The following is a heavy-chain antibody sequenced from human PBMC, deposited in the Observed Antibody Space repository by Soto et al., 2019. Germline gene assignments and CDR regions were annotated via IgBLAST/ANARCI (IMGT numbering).Heavy chain of an antibody. J-gene: IGHJ4*02. CDR3: VRGVVVVVGSTAENFDH. CDR1: GFTFTKYS. CDR2: ISYSGETK. Sequence: GSLRLSCVTSGFTFTKYSMNWVRQAPGKGLELVSYISYSGETKYYADSLKGRYAISRDDAKNSVYLQMNSLRDEDTAFYYCVRGVVVVVGSTAENFDHWGQGTLVTVSS. D-gene: IGHD2-15*01. V-gene: IGHV3-48*02.